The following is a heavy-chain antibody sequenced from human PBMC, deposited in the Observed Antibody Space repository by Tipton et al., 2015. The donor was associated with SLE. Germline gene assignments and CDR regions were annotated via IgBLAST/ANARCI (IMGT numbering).Heavy chain of an antibody. CDR3: ASPGI. Sequence: VQLVQSGGGLVQPGGSLRLSCAASGFTFSSYEMNWVRQAPGKGLEWVSYISSGGTNIYYADSVKGRFTISRDNAKNSLYLQMNSLRAEDTAVYYCASPGIWGQGTMVTVSS. CDR2: ISSGGTNI. J-gene: IGHJ3*02. V-gene: IGHV3-48*03. CDR1: GFTFSSYE.